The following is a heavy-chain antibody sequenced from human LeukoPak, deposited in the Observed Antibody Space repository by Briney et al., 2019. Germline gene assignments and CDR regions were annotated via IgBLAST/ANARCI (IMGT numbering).Heavy chain of an antibody. CDR1: GYTFTSYG. V-gene: IGHV1-18*01. CDR3: ARGNSPVLRFLEWLPHQDWFDP. J-gene: IGHJ5*02. CDR2: ISAYNGNT. D-gene: IGHD3-3*01. Sequence: GASVKVSCKASGYTFTSYGISRVRQAPGQGLEWMGWISAYNGNTNYAQKLQGRVTMTTDTSTSTAYMELRSLRSDDTAVYYCARGNSPVLRFLEWLPHQDWFDPWGQGTLVTVSS.